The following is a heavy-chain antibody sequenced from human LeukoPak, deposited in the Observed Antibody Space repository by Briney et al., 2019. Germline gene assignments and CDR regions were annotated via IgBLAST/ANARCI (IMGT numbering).Heavy chain of an antibody. J-gene: IGHJ3*02. Sequence: PGGSLRLSCAGSGFTFSSYAMHWVRQAPGKGLKWVAVIADDGSNKYYTDSVKGRFTISRDNSNNTLYLQMNSLRADDTAVYYCARVDDLDAFDTWGQGTMVTVSS. CDR1: GFTFSSYA. D-gene: IGHD2-2*03. CDR2: IADDGSNK. V-gene: IGHV3-30*04. CDR3: ARVDDLDAFDT.